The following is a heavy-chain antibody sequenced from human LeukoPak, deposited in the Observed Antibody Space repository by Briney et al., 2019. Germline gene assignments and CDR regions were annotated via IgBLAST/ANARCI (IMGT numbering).Heavy chain of an antibody. V-gene: IGHV3-23*01. Sequence: GGSLRLSCAASGLTFSSYGMSWVRQAPGRGLEWVSAISTTGGTTYYADSVRGRFTISRDNSRNTLYLQMSSLRAEDTAVYYCAKDREDTAMVTDYWGQGTLVTVSS. D-gene: IGHD5-18*01. CDR3: AKDREDTAMVTDY. CDR1: GLTFSSYG. J-gene: IGHJ4*02. CDR2: ISTTGGTT.